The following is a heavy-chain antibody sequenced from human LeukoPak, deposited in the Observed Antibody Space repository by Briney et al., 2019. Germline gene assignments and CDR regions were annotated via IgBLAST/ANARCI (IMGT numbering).Heavy chain of an antibody. V-gene: IGHV4-4*07. Sequence: SETLSLTCTVSGGSLSNYYWSWIRQPAGKGLEWIGRIFPSGSTNYNPSLESRVTMSVDTSKNQFSLNLSSVTAADTALYFCASGSSSWFFDYRGQGTLVTVSS. D-gene: IGHD6-13*01. J-gene: IGHJ4*02. CDR1: GGSLSNYY. CDR3: ASGSSSWFFDY. CDR2: IFPSGST.